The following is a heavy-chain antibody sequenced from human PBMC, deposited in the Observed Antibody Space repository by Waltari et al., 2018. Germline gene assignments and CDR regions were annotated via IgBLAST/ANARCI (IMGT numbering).Heavy chain of an antibody. CDR2: IKQDGSEK. J-gene: IGHJ4*02. D-gene: IGHD2-21*01. Sequence: EVQLVESGGGLVQPGGSLRLSCPAPGFTFSSSWMTWVRQAPGKGLEWVANIKQDGSEKYYVDSVKGRFTISRDNAKNSLYLQMNSLRAEDTAVYYCARGSRYSNYFDYWGQGTLVTVSS. CDR1: GFTFSSSW. CDR3: ARGSRYSNYFDY. V-gene: IGHV3-7*01.